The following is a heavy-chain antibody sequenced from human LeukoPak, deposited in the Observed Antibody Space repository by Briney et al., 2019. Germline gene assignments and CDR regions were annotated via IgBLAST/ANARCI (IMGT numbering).Heavy chain of an antibody. CDR1: GFTFSSYG. CDR3: AKDTVMVLGCYFDY. Sequence: GGSLRLSCAASGFTFSSYGMHWVRQAPGKGLEWVAVISYDGSNKYYADSVKGRFTISRDNSKNTLYLQMNSLRAEDTAVYYCAKDTVMVLGCYFDYWGQGTLVTVSS. V-gene: IGHV3-30*18. CDR2: ISYDGSNK. D-gene: IGHD5-18*01. J-gene: IGHJ4*02.